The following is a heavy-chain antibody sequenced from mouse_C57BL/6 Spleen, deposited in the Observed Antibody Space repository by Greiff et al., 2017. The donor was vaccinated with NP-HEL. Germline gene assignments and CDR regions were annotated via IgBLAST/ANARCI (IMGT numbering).Heavy chain of an antibody. CDR1: GYTFTDYY. CDR3: ATYYSNSYAMDY. D-gene: IGHD2-5*01. J-gene: IGHJ4*01. Sequence: VQLQQSGPVLVKPGASVKMSCKASGYTFTDYYMNWVKQSHGKSLEWIGVINPYNGGTSYNQKFKGKATLTVDKSSSTAYMELNSLTSEDSAVYYCATYYSNSYAMDYWGQGTSVTVSS. V-gene: IGHV1-19*01. CDR2: INPYNGGT.